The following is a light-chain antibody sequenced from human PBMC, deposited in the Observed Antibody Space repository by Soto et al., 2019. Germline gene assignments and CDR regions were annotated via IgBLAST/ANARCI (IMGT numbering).Light chain of an antibody. V-gene: IGKV3-11*01. Sequence: LTQSPASVSLSPGERATLFCRVNQSVGSYLSWYQQKPGQAPRLLIYDASNRATGIPARFSASGSGTDFTLTISSLEPEDFAVYFCQQRSNWPIPFGQGTRLEIK. CDR2: DAS. CDR3: QQRSNWPIP. J-gene: IGKJ5*01. CDR1: QSVGSY.